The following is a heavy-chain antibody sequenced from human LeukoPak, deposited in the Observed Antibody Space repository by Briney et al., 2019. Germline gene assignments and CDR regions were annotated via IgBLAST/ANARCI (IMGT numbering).Heavy chain of an antibody. CDR2: IDTDGTST. V-gene: IGHV3-74*01. CDR1: GSTFSSYW. Sequence: GGSLRLSCAASGSTFSSYWMYWVRQAPGKGLVWVSRIDTDGTSTSYADSVKGRFTISRDNAKNTLYLRMNSLRAEDTAVYYCVFGSWGAHWGQGTLVTVSS. CDR3: VFGSWGAH. J-gene: IGHJ4*02. D-gene: IGHD1-26*01.